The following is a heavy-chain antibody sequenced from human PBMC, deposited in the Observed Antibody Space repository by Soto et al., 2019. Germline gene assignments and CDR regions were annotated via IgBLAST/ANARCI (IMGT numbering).Heavy chain of an antibody. CDR1: GFNFSSYW. V-gene: IGHV3-7*01. D-gene: IGHD4-17*01. CDR3: ARPPVKGIHV. J-gene: IGHJ6*02. Sequence: GGSLRLSCEGTGFNFSSYWMHWVRQAPGKGLEWVANTKRDASETYCADSVRGRFTISRDNTKNSLYLQMNSLRVEDTAVYYCARPPVKGIHVWGQGTTVTVSS. CDR2: TKRDASET.